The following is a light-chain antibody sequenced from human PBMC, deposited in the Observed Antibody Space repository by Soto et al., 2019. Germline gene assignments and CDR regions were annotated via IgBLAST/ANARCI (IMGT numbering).Light chain of an antibody. V-gene: IGLV2-14*03. CDR3: SSYTTNSTVV. Sequence: QSALTQPASVSGSPGQSITISCTGSSSDVGGYNYVSWYQQHHPGKAPKLMIYDVSNRPSGVSNRFSGSKSGNTASLTISGLQAEDEADYYCSSYTTNSTVVFGGGTKVTVL. CDR2: DVS. J-gene: IGLJ2*01. CDR1: SSDVGGYNY.